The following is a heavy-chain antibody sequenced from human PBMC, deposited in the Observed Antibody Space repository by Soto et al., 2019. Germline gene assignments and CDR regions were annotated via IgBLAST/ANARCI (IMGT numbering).Heavy chain of an antibody. CDR3: AGGGYGEYKY. J-gene: IGHJ4*02. CDR1: GGSISSSY. CDR2: IYYTGSA. V-gene: IGHV4-59*12. D-gene: IGHD4-17*01. Sequence: SEILSLTCTVSGGSISSSYWSWIRQPPAKGLEWIGYIYYTGSADYNPSLKSRVTMTIDTPAHQVSLKLTSVTAADTAVYYCAGGGYGEYKYWGQGTLVTVSS.